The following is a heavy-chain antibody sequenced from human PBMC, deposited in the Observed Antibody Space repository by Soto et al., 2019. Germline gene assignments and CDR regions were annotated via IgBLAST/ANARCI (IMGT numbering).Heavy chain of an antibody. CDR3: ASHHERYCTNGVCYRTPSEY. CDR2: IYYSGST. CDR1: GGSISSYY. Sequence: SETLSLTCTVSGGSISSYYWSWIRQPPGKGLEWIGYIYYSGSTNYNPSLKSRVTISVDTSKNQFSLKLSSVTAADTAVYYCASHHERYCTNGVCYRTPSEYWGQGTLVTVSS. D-gene: IGHD2-8*01. V-gene: IGHV4-59*08. J-gene: IGHJ4*02.